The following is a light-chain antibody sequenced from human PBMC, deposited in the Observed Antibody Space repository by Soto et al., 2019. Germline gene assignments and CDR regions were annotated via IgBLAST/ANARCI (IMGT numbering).Light chain of an antibody. CDR2: DVS. Sequence: EIVLTQSPATLSLSPGEGATLSCRASQSVKRRLGWYQQKPGQAPTLLIYDVSNRATGIPARFSGSGSDTDFTLTISSLAPEDFAIYYCQQRDDWPLTFGGGTRVEIK. CDR3: QQRDDWPLT. V-gene: IGKV3-11*01. CDR1: QSVKRR. J-gene: IGKJ4*01.